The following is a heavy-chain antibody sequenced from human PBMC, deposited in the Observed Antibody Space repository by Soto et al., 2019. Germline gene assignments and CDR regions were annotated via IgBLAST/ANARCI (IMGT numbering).Heavy chain of an antibody. CDR2: ISYDGSNK. V-gene: IGHV3-30*04. CDR3: ARRQDFGGPHYYYGMDV. Sequence: QVQLVESGGGVVQPGRSLRVSCAASGFIINNYAMHWVRQTPGKGLERMAVISYDGSNKHYADSVKGRFTISRDNSKKTLYLQMNNLRPDDSAVYYCARRQDFGGPHYYYGMDVWGQGTTVTVSS. J-gene: IGHJ6*02. D-gene: IGHD3-3*01. CDR1: GFIINNYA.